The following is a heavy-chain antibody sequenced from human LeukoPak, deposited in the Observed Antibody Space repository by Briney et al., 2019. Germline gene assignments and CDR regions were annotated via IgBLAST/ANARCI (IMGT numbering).Heavy chain of an antibody. CDR3: ATGLGPYSSSLMGY. V-gene: IGHV1-24*01. J-gene: IGHJ4*02. D-gene: IGHD6-13*01. CDR2: FDPEDGET. Sequence: ASVKVSCEVSGYTLTELSMHWVRQAPGKGLEWMGGFDPEDGETICAQKFQGRVTMTEDTSTDTAYMELSSLRSEDTAVYYCATGLGPYSSSLMGYWGQGTLVTVSS. CDR1: GYTLTELS.